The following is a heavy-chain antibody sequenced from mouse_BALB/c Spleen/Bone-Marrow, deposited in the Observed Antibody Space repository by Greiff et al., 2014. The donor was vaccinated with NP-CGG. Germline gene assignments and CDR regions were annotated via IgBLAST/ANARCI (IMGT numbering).Heavy chain of an antibody. V-gene: IGHV14-3*02. CDR1: GFNIKDTY. CDR3: ARDSPYAMDY. J-gene: IGHJ4*01. Sequence: EVKLMESGAELVKPGASVKLSCTASGFNIKDTYMHWVKQRPEQGLEWIGRIDPANGNTKYDPKFQGKATITAGTSSNTAYLQLSSPTSEDTAVYYCARDSPYAMDYWGQGTSVTVSS. CDR2: IDPANGNT.